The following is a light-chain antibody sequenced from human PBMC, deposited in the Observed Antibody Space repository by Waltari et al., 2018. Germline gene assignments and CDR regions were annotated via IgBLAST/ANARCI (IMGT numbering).Light chain of an antibody. CDR1: QSLSIY. V-gene: IGKV3-20*01. J-gene: IGKJ1*01. Sequence: EIVLTQSPGTLSLSPWERATLSCRASQSLSIYLAWYQQKPGRAPRLLIYHASSRATGVPDRFSGSGSGTDFSLTISRLEPEDFAVYYCQHYVSLPVTFGQGTKGEIK. CDR2: HAS. CDR3: QHYVSLPVT.